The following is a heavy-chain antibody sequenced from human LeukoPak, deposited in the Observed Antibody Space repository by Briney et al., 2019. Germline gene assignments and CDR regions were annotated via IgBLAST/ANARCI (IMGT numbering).Heavy chain of an antibody. J-gene: IGHJ4*02. V-gene: IGHV6-1*01. Sequence: SQTLSLTCAISGDSVSSSSVAWNWIRQSPSRGLEWLGRTYYRSKWYNDFAESVNSRITINSDTSKTQSSLQLNSGTPEDTAVYYCATRYFDFWGQGTLVTVSS. CDR1: GDSVSSSSVA. CDR2: TYYRSKWYN. CDR3: ATRYFDF.